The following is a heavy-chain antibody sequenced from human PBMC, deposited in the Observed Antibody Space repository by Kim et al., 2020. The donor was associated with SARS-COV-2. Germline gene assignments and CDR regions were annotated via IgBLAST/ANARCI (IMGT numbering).Heavy chain of an antibody. Sequence: PSFQGQVTISADKSISTAYLQWSSLKASDTAMYYCARGAPGGYYYGMDVWGQGTTVTVSS. V-gene: IGHV5-51*01. D-gene: IGHD1-26*01. CDR3: ARGAPGGYYYGMDV. J-gene: IGHJ6*02.